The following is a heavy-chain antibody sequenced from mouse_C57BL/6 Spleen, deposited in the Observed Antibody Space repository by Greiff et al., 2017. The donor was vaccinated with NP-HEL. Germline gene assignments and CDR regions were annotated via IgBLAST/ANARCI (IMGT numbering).Heavy chain of an antibody. D-gene: IGHD1-1*01. J-gene: IGHJ1*03. CDR3: ARDPFTTVVAPNWYFDV. CDR1: GFTFSSYA. Sequence: EVKLQESGGGLVKPGGSLKLSCAASGFTFSSYAMSWVRQTPEKRLEWVATISDGGSYTYYPDNVKGRFTISRDNAKNNLYLQMSHLKSEETAMYYCARDPFTTVVAPNWYFDVWGTGTTVTVSS. V-gene: IGHV5-4*01. CDR2: ISDGGSYT.